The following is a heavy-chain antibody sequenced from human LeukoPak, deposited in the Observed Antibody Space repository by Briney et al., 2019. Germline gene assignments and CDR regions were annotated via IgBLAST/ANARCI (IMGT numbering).Heavy chain of an antibody. J-gene: IGHJ4*02. Sequence: ASVKVSCKASGYTFTSYYMHWVRQAPGQGLEWMGTINPSGGSTTYAQKFQGRVTMTRDTSTSTVYMELSSLRSEDTAVFYCARGGSLAAAPHRYYFDYWGLGTPVTVSS. D-gene: IGHD6-19*01. V-gene: IGHV1-46*01. CDR1: GYTFTSYY. CDR2: INPSGGST. CDR3: ARGGSLAAAPHRYYFDY.